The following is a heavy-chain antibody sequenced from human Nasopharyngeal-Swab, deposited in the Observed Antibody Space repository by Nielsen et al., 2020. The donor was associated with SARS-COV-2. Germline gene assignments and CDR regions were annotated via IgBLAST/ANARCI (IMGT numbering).Heavy chain of an antibody. CDR2: ISGSGGST. V-gene: IGHV3-23*01. J-gene: IGHJ1*01. Sequence: LSLTCAASGFTFSSYAMSWVRQAPGKGLEWVSAISGSGGSTYYADSVKGRFTISRDNSKNTLYLQMNSLRAEDTAVYYCAKAPRGITMSYFQHWGQGTLVTISS. CDR3: AKAPRGITMSYFQH. D-gene: IGHD3-10*02. CDR1: GFTFSSYA.